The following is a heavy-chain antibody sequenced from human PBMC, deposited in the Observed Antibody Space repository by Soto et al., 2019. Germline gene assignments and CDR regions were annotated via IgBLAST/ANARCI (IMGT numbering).Heavy chain of an antibody. J-gene: IGHJ4*02. CDR3: ARDRSRSAFDY. CDR1: GFTFSSYW. V-gene: IGHV3-7*01. CDR2: IKQDGSEK. Sequence: GGSLRLCCAASGFTFSSYWMSWVRQAPGKGLEWVANIKQDGSEKYYVDSVKGRFTISRDNAKNSLYLQMNSLRSEDTAVYYCARDRSRSAFDYWGQGTLVTVSS. D-gene: IGHD6-13*01.